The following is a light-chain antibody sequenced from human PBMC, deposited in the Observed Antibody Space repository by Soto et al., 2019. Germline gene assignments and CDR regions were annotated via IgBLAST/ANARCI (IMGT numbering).Light chain of an antibody. V-gene: IGLV1-40*01. CDR1: GFNIGSNYD. CDR2: GNN. Sequence: VLTRTPPVSGAPGKKDTISCTGSGFNIGSNYDVHWYQQLPGTAPKLLIYGNNNRPSGAPDRFSASKSGFTASLAITGLQAEDEADYFCQSYDRGLTAVLFGTGTKVTVL. J-gene: IGLJ1*01. CDR3: QSYDRGLTAVL.